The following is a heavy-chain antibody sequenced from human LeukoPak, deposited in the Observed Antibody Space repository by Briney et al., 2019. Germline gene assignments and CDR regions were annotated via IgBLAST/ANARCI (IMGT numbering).Heavy chain of an antibody. Sequence: PGGSLRLSCAASGFTFSNNWMTWVRQAPGKGLEWVASVKKDASEKYYVDSVKGRFTISRDNSKNTLYLEMSSLRVEDTAVYYCARLSGSFLDYWGQGTLVTVSS. CDR2: VKKDASEK. D-gene: IGHD1-26*01. J-gene: IGHJ4*02. V-gene: IGHV3-7*01. CDR1: GFTFSNNW. CDR3: ARLSGSFLDY.